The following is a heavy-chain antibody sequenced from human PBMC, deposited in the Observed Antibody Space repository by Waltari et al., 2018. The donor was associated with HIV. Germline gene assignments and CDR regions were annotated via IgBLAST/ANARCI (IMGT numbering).Heavy chain of an antibody. CDR1: GGSISSSSYY. CDR2: MYYNINT. Sequence: QLQLQESGPGLVRPSETLSLTCAVSGGSISSSSYYWGWFRQPPGKGLEWIGNMYYNINTFYNPSLKSRVTISVDMSRNQFSLKLTSVTAADTAVYYCVVSSNSYTQTHYYFDLWGRGPLVTVSS. D-gene: IGHD3-16*01. CDR3: VVSSNSYTQTHYYFDL. J-gene: IGHJ2*01. V-gene: IGHV4-39*01.